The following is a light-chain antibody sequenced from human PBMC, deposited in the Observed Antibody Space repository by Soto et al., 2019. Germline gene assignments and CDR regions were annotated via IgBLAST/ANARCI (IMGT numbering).Light chain of an antibody. CDR1: DSNIGSNV. CDR3: AAWDDSLNEYV. CDR2: TYN. V-gene: IGLV1-44*01. J-gene: IGLJ1*01. Sequence: QCGLAHSPSAAGPPGQGGVISCSGSDSNIGSNVVNWYQQFPGTAPKLLIYTYNRRPSGVPDRFSGSKSGTSASLAISGLQPEDEADYCCAAWDDSLNEYVFGDGTKVTVL.